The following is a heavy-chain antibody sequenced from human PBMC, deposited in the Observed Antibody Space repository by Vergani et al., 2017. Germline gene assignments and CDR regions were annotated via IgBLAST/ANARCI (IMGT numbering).Heavy chain of an antibody. CDR3: ARASSSDGLGP. CDR1: GGSFSGYY. Sequence: QVQLQQWGAGLLKPSETLSLTCAVYGGSFSGYYWSWIRQPAGKGLEWIGRIYTSGSTNYNPSLKSRVTMSVDTSKNQFSLKLSSVTAADTAVYYCARASSSDGLGPWGQGTLVTVSS. D-gene: IGHD3-16*01. CDR2: IYTSGST. V-gene: IGHV4-59*10. J-gene: IGHJ5*02.